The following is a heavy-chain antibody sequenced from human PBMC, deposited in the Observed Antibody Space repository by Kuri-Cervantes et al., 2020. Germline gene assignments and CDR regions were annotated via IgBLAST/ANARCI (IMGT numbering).Heavy chain of an antibody. CDR3: AREGYYDSSGYLDY. J-gene: IGHJ4*02. D-gene: IGHD3-22*01. Sequence: SVKVSCKASGYTFTYRYLHWVRQAPGQALEWMGWITPFNGNTNYAQKFQDRVTITRDRFMSTAYMELSSLRSEDTAMYYCAREGYYDSSGYLDYWGQGTLVTVSS. CDR1: GYTFTYRY. CDR2: ITPFNGNT. V-gene: IGHV1-45*02.